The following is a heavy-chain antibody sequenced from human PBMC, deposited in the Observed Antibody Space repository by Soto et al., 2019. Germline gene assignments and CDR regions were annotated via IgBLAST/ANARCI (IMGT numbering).Heavy chain of an antibody. J-gene: IGHJ6*02. CDR3: AMVDVYVTPSPQDV. CDR1: GYSFTRYG. D-gene: IGHD3-16*01. CDR2: INAYTGNT. Sequence: QVHLVQSGAEVKNPGASVKVSCKASGYSFTRYGIGWARQAPGQGLEWMGRINAYTGNTNYAQNLPRRLTLTTDTSTTKAYMELRSLRSNDTAIYYCAMVDVYVTPSPQDVWGQGTTVTVYS. V-gene: IGHV1-18*01.